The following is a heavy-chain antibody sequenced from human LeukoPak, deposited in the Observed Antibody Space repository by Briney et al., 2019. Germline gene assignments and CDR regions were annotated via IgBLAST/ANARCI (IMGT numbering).Heavy chain of an antibody. CDR2: ISSSGGTI. Sequence: PGGSLRLSCAASGFTFSSYEMNWVRQAPGKGLEWVSYISSSGGTIYYADSVKGRFTISRDNAKNSLYLQMNSLRAEDTAVYYCARETYYYDSSGYYGVDYWGQGTLVTVSS. D-gene: IGHD3-22*01. J-gene: IGHJ4*02. CDR3: ARETYYYDSSGYYGVDY. CDR1: GFTFSSYE. V-gene: IGHV3-48*03.